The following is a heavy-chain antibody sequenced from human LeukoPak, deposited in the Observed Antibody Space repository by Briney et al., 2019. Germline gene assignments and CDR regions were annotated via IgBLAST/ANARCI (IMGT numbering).Heavy chain of an antibody. CDR2: INHSGST. D-gene: IGHD2-2*01. Sequence: SETLSLTCAVYGGSFSGYYWSWIRQPPGKGLEWIGEINHSGSTNYNPSLKSQVTISVDTSKNQFSLKLSSVTAADTAVYYCARGRGVVVPAATGYYYYGMDVWGQGTTVTVSS. J-gene: IGHJ6*02. CDR3: ARGRGVVVPAATGYYYYGMDV. CDR1: GGSFSGYY. V-gene: IGHV4-34*01.